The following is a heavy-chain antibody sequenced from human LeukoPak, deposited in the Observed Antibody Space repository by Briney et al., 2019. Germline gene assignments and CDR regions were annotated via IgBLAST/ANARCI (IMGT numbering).Heavy chain of an antibody. CDR1: GGSISSYY. V-gene: IGHV4-4*07. Sequence: SETLSLTCTVSGGSISSYYWSWIRQPAGKGLEWIGRIYTSGSTNYNPSLKSRVTMSVDTSKNQFSLKLSSVTAADTAVYYCARNGGWGGYNYYYYGMDVWGQGTTVTVSS. D-gene: IGHD5-24*01. CDR3: ARNGGWGGYNYYYYGMDV. J-gene: IGHJ6*02. CDR2: IYTSGST.